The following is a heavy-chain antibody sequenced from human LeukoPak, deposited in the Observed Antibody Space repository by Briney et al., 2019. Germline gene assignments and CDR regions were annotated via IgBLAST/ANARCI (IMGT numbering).Heavy chain of an antibody. CDR3: ARWWPDYYGSGSYSKIRYMNV. CDR2: INPNSGGT. CDR1: GNTFTGYY. D-gene: IGHD3-10*01. J-gene: IGHJ6*03. V-gene: IGHV1-2*06. Sequence: GASVKVSCKASGNTFTGYYMQWLRRAPGQGLEWMGRINPNSGGTNYAQKFQGRVTMTRDTSIHTAYMELSRLGSDDTAVYYCARWWPDYYGSGSYSKIRYMNVWGKGTTVTVSS.